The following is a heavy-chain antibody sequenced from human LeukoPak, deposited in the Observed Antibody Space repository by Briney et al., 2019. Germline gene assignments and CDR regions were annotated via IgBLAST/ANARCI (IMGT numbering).Heavy chain of an antibody. D-gene: IGHD6-19*01. Sequence: GSLRLSCAASGFTFSSYAMSWVRPAPGKGLEWVSTIGGSGGSTYYADSMKGRFTISRDNSKNTLFLQMNSLRAEDTAVYYCAKEMQSSYLPHAMDVWGQGTTVTVSS. CDR2: IGGSGGST. J-gene: IGHJ6*02. V-gene: IGHV3-23*01. CDR3: AKEMQSSYLPHAMDV. CDR1: GFTFSSYA.